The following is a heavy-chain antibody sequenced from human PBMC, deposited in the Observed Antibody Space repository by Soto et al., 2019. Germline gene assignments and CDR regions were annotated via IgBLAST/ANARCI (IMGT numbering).Heavy chain of an antibody. CDR3: ARGDDRYGDPYPRYGMDV. CDR1: GFTVSSNY. Sequence: EVQLVESGGGLIQLGGSLRLSCAASGFTVSSNYMSWVRQAPGKGLEWVSVIYSGGSTYYADSVKGRFTISRDNSKNTLYLQMNSLRAEDTAVYYCARGDDRYGDPYPRYGMDVWGQGTTVTVSS. D-gene: IGHD4-17*01. J-gene: IGHJ6*02. CDR2: IYSGGST. V-gene: IGHV3-53*01.